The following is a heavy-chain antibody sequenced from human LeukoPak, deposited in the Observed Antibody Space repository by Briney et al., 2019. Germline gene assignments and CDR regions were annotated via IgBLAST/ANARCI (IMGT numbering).Heavy chain of an antibody. CDR1: GFTFSDYY. CDR2: ISSSSSYT. D-gene: IGHD5-12*01. CDR3: ARLGWATAPLDY. V-gene: IGHV3-11*06. Sequence: GGSLRLSCAASGFTFSDYYMSWIRQAPGKGLEWVSYISSSSSYTNYADSVKGRFTITRNNAKNSLYLQMNSLRAEDTAVYYCARLGWATAPLDYWGQGTLVTVSS. J-gene: IGHJ4*02.